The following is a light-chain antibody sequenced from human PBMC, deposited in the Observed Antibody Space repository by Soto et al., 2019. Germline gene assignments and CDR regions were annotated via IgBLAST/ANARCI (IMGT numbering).Light chain of an antibody. CDR3: QQYGSSPPYT. V-gene: IGKV3-20*01. Sequence: EIVLTQSPGTLSLSPGERATLSCRANQSVSSAYLAWYQQKPGQAPRLLISGASIRATGIPEWFSGSGSGTDFTLTISRLEPEDSAVDYCQQYGSSPPYTFGQGTKLEIK. CDR1: QSVSSAY. CDR2: GAS. J-gene: IGKJ2*01.